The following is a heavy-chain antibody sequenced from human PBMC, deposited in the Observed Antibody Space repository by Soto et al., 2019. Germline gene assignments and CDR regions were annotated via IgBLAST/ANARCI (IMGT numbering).Heavy chain of an antibody. J-gene: IGHJ4*02. V-gene: IGHV1-8*01. CDR1: GYTFTSYD. D-gene: IGHD1-7*01. CDR2: MNPNSGNT. CDR3: ARERTGPNYFDE. Sequence: VASVKVSCKASGYTFTSYDINWVRQATGQGLEWMGWMNPNSGNTAYAQKFQGRVTMTRNTSISTAYMELSSLRSEDTAVYYCARERTGPNYFDEWGQGTLVTVSS.